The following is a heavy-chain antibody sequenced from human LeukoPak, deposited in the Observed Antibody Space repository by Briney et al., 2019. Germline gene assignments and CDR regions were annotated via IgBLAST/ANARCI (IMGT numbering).Heavy chain of an antibody. CDR2: ISGSGGST. CDR3: AKLHRRAYSSGCIDY. D-gene: IGHD6-19*01. V-gene: IGHV3-23*01. Sequence: GGSLRLSCAASGFTFSSYAMSWVRQAPGKGPEWVSAISGSGGSTYYADSVKGRFTISRDNSKNTLYLQMNSLRAEDTAVYYCAKLHRRAYSSGCIDYWGQGTLVTVSS. CDR1: GFTFSSYA. J-gene: IGHJ4*02.